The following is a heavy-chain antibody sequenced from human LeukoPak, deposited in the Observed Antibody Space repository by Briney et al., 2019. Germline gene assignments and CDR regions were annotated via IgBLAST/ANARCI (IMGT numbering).Heavy chain of an antibody. CDR2: IYYSGST. J-gene: IGHJ6*02. D-gene: IGHD2-21*02. CDR3: ASAGVVTGILKYPYGLDV. V-gene: IGHV4-39*07. CDR1: GGSLSSSSYY. Sequence: SETLSLTCTVSGGSLSSSSYYWGWIRQPPGKGLEWVGSIYYSGSTYYNPSLRSRVTISVDASMNQFSLKLTSVTAADTAVYYCASAGVVTGILKYPYGLDVWGQGTTVTVSS.